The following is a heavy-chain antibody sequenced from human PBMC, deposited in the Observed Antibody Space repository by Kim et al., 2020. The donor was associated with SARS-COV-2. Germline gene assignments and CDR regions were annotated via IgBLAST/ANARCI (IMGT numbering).Heavy chain of an antibody. Sequence: SETLSLTCAVYGGSFSGYYWSWIRQPPGKGLEWIGEINHSGSTNYNPSLKSRVTISVDTSKNQFSLKLSSVTAADTAVYYCARGKLLWFGELFFHYYGMDVWGQGTTVTVSS. CDR3: ARGKLLWFGELFFHYYGMDV. CDR2: INHSGST. CDR1: GGSFSGYY. V-gene: IGHV4-34*01. J-gene: IGHJ6*02. D-gene: IGHD3-10*01.